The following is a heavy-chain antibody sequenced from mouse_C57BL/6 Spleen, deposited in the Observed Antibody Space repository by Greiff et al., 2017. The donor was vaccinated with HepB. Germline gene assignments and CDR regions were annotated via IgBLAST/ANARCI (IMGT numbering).Heavy chain of an antibody. J-gene: IGHJ1*03. CDR2: IYPGDGDT. CDR3: ARSYEGGYWYFDV. D-gene: IGHD2-3*01. CDR1: GYAFSSYW. Sequence: VKLQESGAELVKPGASVKISCKASGYAFSSYWMNWVKQRPGKGLEWIGQIYPGDGDTNYNGKFKGKATLTADKSSSTAYMQLSSLTSEDSAVYFCARSYEGGYWYFDVWGTGTTVTVSS. V-gene: IGHV1-80*01.